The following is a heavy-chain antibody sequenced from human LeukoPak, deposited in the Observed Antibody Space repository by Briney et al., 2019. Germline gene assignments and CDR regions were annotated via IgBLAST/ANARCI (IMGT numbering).Heavy chain of an antibody. Sequence: GGSLRLSCAASGFTFSTCPMTWVRQAPGKGLEWISAISGSGDATYYADSVKGRFTISRDNSKNTLYLQMNSLRAEDTAVYYCARRGPNWGPIDYWGQGALVTVSS. CDR1: GFTFSTCP. D-gene: IGHD7-27*01. CDR3: ARRGPNWGPIDY. J-gene: IGHJ4*02. CDR2: ISGSGDAT. V-gene: IGHV3-23*01.